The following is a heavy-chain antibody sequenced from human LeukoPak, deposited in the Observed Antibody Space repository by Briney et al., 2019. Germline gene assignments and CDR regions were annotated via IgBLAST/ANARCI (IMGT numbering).Heavy chain of an antibody. V-gene: IGHV4-4*07. CDR3: AGGYYYDSSGYRFDY. CDR2: IYTSGST. J-gene: IGHJ4*02. Sequence: SETLSLTCTVSGGSISSYYWSWIRQPAGEGLEWIGRIYTSGSTNYNPSLKSRVTMSVDTSKNQFSLKLSSVTAADTAVYYCAGGYYYDSSGYRFDYWGQGTLVTVSS. CDR1: GGSISSYY. D-gene: IGHD3-22*01.